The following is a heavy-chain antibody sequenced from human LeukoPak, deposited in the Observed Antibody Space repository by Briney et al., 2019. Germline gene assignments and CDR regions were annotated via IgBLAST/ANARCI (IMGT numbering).Heavy chain of an antibody. Sequence: SETLSLTCAVSGDSISTTNYYWGWIRQPPGKGLEWIGIIYYSGITHYNPSLKSRVTILVDTSKNQFPLKLSSVTDADTAVYYCARVRRSLNWFDSWGQGTLVTVFS. V-gene: IGHV4-39*06. CDR1: GDSISTTNYY. J-gene: IGHJ5*01. CDR2: IYYSGIT. D-gene: IGHD3-3*01. CDR3: ARVRRSLNWFDS.